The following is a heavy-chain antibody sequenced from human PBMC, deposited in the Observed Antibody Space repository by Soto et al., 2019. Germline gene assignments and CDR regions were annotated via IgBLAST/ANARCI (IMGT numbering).Heavy chain of an antibody. CDR2: ISGSGGST. J-gene: IGHJ4*02. D-gene: IGHD6-6*01. CDR3: AKRSGPDSSSSKKTRNYYFDY. V-gene: IGHV3-23*01. Sequence: GGSLRFSCAASGFTFSSYAMSWVRQAPGKGLEWVSAISGSGGSTYYADSVKGRFTISRDNSKNTLYLQMNSLRAEDTAVYYCAKRSGPDSSSSKKTRNYYFDYWGQGTLVTVSS. CDR1: GFTFSSYA.